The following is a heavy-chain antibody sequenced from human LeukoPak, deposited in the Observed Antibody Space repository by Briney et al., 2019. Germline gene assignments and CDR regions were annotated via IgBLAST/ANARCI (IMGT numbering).Heavy chain of an antibody. J-gene: IGHJ4*02. CDR1: GFTFSRYW. D-gene: IGHD3-22*01. CDR3: ARDYDSSGYRVRFEY. Sequence: PGGSLRLSCAASGFTFSRYWMSWVRQAPGKGLEWVANIKEDGSEISYVDSVKGRFTIPRDNAKKTLYLQLNSLTAEDTAVYYCARDYDSSGYRVRFEYWGQGTLVTVSS. V-gene: IGHV3-7*04. CDR2: IKEDGSEI.